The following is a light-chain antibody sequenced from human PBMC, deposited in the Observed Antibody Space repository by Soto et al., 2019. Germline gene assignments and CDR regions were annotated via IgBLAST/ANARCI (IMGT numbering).Light chain of an antibody. CDR1: SSNIGNNA. J-gene: IGLJ2*01. CDR2: YDD. V-gene: IGLV1-36*01. Sequence: QSALTQPPSVSEAPRQRVTISCSGSSSNIGNNAVNWYQQLPGKAPKLLIYYDDLLPSGVSDRFSGSKSGTSASLAISGLQSEDEADYYCAAWDDSLSYVVFGGGTKLTVL. CDR3: AAWDDSLSYVV.